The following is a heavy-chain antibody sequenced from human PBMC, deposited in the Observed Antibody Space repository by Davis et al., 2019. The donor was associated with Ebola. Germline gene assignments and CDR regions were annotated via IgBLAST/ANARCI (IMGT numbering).Heavy chain of an antibody. D-gene: IGHD3-16*01. CDR2: IPYDGNDI. CDR3: VREIYDYVWLAYFHY. J-gene: IGHJ4*02. V-gene: IGHV3-30*04. Sequence: GESLKISCAASGFIFKTYTMHWVRQAPGKGLEWVAVIPYDGNDISYAESVRGRFTISRDNSKNTLHLQMNSLRTEDTALYYCVREIYDYVWLAYFHYWGQGTLVTVSS. CDR1: GFIFKTYT.